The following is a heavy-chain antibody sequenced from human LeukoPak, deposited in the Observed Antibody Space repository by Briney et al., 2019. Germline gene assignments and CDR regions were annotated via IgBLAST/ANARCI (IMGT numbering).Heavy chain of an antibody. J-gene: IGHJ3*02. D-gene: IGHD3-10*01. CDR3: ARSNFHGSGTLGAFDI. CDR2: INHSGST. CDR1: GGSFSGYY. V-gene: IGHV4-34*01. Sequence: SETLSLTCAVYGGSFSGYYWSWIRQPPGKGLEWIGEINHSGSTNYIPPLKSRVTISVDTSKNQFSLKLSSVTAADTAVYYCARSNFHGSGTLGAFDIWGQGTMGNVSS.